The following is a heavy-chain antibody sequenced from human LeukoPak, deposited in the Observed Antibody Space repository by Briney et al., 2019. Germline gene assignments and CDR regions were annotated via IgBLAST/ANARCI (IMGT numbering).Heavy chain of an antibody. CDR1: GGTFSSYA. Sequence: GASVKVSCKASGGTFSSYAISWVRQAPGQGLEWMGGIIPIFGTANYAQKFQGRVTITTDESTSTAYMELSSLRSEDTAVYYCARGPGWEYNMDVWGKGTTVTVSS. CDR3: ARGPGWEYNMDV. D-gene: IGHD1-26*01. CDR2: IIPIFGTA. V-gene: IGHV1-69*05. J-gene: IGHJ6*03.